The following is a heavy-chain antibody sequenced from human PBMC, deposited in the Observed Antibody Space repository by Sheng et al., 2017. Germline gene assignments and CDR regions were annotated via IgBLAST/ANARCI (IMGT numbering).Heavy chain of an antibody. CDR2: IYYSGST. V-gene: IGHV4-39*07. J-gene: IGHJ3*02. CDR1: GGSISSSSYY. CDR3: ARDTTMIGADAFDI. D-gene: IGHD3-22*01. Sequence: QLQLQESGPGLVKPSETLSLTCTVSGGSISSSSYYWGWIRQPPGKGLEWIGSIYYSGSTYYNPSLKSRVTISVDTSKNQFSLKLSSVTAADTAVYYCARDTTMIGADAFDIWGQGTMVTVSS.